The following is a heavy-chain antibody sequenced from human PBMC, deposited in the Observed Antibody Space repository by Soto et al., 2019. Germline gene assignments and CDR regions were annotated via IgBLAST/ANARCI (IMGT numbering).Heavy chain of an antibody. CDR3: VRGGFAYGYLDY. CDR2: ISTYNVDT. Sequence: ASVKVSCKTSGYTFSSYGIVWVRQAPGQGLEWMGWISTYNVDTKYAEKFQGRLTMSSDTSTTTAFMELRRLRSDDTAVYYCVRGGFAYGYLDYWGQGTLVTVSS. V-gene: IGHV1-18*01. D-gene: IGHD4-17*01. CDR1: GYTFSSYG. J-gene: IGHJ4*02.